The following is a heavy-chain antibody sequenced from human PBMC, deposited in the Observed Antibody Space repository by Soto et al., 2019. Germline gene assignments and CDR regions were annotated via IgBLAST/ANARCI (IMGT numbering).Heavy chain of an antibody. CDR2: IIPIFGTA. Sequence: SVKVSCKASGGTFSSYAISWVRQSPGQGLEWMGGIIPIFGTANYAQKFQGRVTITADKSTSTAYMELSSLRSEDTAVYYCARDRDGSRIAAAGTEEYYFDYWGQGTLVTVS. D-gene: IGHD6-13*01. J-gene: IGHJ4*02. CDR3: ARDRDGSRIAAAGTEEYYFDY. CDR1: GGTFSSYA. V-gene: IGHV1-69*06.